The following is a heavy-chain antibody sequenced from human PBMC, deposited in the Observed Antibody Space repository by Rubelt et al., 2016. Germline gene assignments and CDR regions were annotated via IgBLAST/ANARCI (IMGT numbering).Heavy chain of an antibody. CDR1: GYTFTSYG. CDR3: ARDPLPVRGVIMTPTH. V-gene: IGHV1-18*01. Sequence: QVQLVQSGAEVKKPGASVKVSCKASGYTFTSYGISWVRQAPGQGLEWMGWISDYNGNTNYAQKLQGRVTMTTDTSTSTAYMELRSLRSDDTALYYCARDPLPVRGVIMTPTHWGQGTLVTVSS. J-gene: IGHJ4*02. CDR2: ISDYNGNT. D-gene: IGHD3-10*01.